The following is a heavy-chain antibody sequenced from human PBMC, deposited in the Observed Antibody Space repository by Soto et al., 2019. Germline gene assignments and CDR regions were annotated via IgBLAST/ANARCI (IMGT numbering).Heavy chain of an antibody. CDR3: ARANDFWRETDY. D-gene: IGHD3-3*01. Sequence: EVQLVESGGGLVKPGGSLRLSCAASGFTFSSYSMNWVRQAPGKGLEWVSSISSSSSYIYYADSVKGRFTISRDNAKNSLYLQMNSLRAEDTAVYYCARANDFWRETDYWGQGTLVTVSS. CDR1: GFTFSSYS. V-gene: IGHV3-21*01. J-gene: IGHJ4*02. CDR2: ISSSSSYI.